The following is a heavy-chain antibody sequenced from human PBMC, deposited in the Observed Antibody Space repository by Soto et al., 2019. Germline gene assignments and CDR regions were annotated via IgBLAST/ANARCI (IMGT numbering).Heavy chain of an antibody. D-gene: IGHD4-17*01. CDR1: GYTFTSYY. CDR3: ARDAAPVTTLDY. V-gene: IGHV1-46*03. J-gene: IGHJ4*02. Sequence: ASVKVSCKASGYTFTSYYMHWVRQAPGQGLEWMGIINPSGGSTSYAQKFQGRVTMTRDTSTSTVYMELSSLRSEDSAVYYCARDAAPVTTLDYWGQGTLVTVSS. CDR2: INPSGGST.